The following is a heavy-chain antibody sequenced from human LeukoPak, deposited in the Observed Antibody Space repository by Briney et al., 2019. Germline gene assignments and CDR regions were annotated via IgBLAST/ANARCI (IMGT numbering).Heavy chain of an antibody. CDR1: GYTFTSYA. V-gene: IGHV7-4-1*02. D-gene: IGHD3-3*01. Sequence: ASVKVSCKASGYTFTSYAMNWVRQAPGQGLEWMGWINTNTGNPTYAQGFTGRFVFSLDTSFSTAYLQISSLKAEDTAVYYCARESDYDFWSGYYTWGQGTLVTVSS. CDR3: ARESDYDFWSGYYT. J-gene: IGHJ5*02. CDR2: INTNTGNP.